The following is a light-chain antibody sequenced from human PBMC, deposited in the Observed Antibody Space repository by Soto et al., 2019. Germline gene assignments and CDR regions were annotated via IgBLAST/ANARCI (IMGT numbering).Light chain of an antibody. CDR1: QSVISS. Sequence: EIVLTQSPGTLSLSPGERATLSCRASQSVISSSLAWYQQKPGQAPRLLIYGASTRATGFPARFSGSGSGTEFTLTISSLQSEDFAVYYCQQYNGWPITFGQGTRLEI. V-gene: IGKV3-15*01. J-gene: IGKJ5*01. CDR2: GAS. CDR3: QQYNGWPIT.